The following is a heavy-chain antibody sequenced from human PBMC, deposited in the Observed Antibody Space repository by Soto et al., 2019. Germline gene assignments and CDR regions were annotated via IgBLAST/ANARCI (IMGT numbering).Heavy chain of an antibody. J-gene: IGHJ4*02. Sequence: GGSLRLSCAASGFTFSSYSMNWVRQAPGKGLEWVSPISSSSSYIYYADSVKGRFTISRDNAKNSLYLQMNSLRAEDTAVYYCARDLPPDSSGCHDYWGQGTLVTVSS. CDR3: ARDLPPDSSGCHDY. D-gene: IGHD6-19*01. V-gene: IGHV3-21*01. CDR1: GFTFSSYS. CDR2: ISSSSSYI.